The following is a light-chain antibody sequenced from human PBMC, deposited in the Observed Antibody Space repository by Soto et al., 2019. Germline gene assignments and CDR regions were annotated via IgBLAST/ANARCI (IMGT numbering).Light chain of an antibody. Sequence: SYELTQPPSVSVSPGQTASITCSGDKLGHKYTCWYQQKPGQSPVLVIYQDTKRPSGIPERFSGSNSGNTATLTISGTQAMDGADFYCQAWDSSTVVFGGGTKLTVL. V-gene: IGLV3-1*01. CDR3: QAWDSSTVV. CDR1: KLGHKY. CDR2: QDT. J-gene: IGLJ2*01.